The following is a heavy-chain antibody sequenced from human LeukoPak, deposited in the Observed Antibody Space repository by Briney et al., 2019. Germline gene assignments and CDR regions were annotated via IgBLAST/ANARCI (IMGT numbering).Heavy chain of an antibody. V-gene: IGHV1-2*06. CDR3: SRLYGDYVNAFDI. CDR1: GYTFTGYY. CDR2: INPNSGGT. J-gene: IGHJ3*02. D-gene: IGHD4-17*01. Sequence: ASVKVSCKASGYTFTGYYMHWVRQAPGQGLEWMGRINPNSGGTNYAQKLQGRVTMTTDTSTSTAYMELRSLRSDDTAVYYCSRLYGDYVNAFDIWGQGTMVTVSS.